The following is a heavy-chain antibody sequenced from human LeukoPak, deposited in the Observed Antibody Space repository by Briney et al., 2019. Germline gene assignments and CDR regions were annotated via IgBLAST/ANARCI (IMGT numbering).Heavy chain of an antibody. CDR1: GFTFSSYA. Sequence: PGGSLRLSCAASGFTFSSYAMSWVRQAPGKGLEWVSGISGSGGSTYYADSVKGRFTISRDNPKNTLYLQMTSLRAEDTAVYYCAKDQVWIVVGSFDHWGQGTLVTVSS. CDR2: ISGSGGST. J-gene: IGHJ4*02. CDR3: AKDQVWIVVGSFDH. V-gene: IGHV3-23*01. D-gene: IGHD3-22*01.